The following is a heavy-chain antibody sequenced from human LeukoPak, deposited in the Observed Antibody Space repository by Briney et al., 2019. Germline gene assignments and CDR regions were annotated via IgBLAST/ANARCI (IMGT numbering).Heavy chain of an antibody. Sequence: ASVKVSCKASGYTFTSYGISWVRQAPAQGLEWMVWISTYNGNTNYAQKLQGRVTMTTDTSTSTVYMELRSLRSDDTAMYYCARDDVVVTAFYFDYWGQGTLVTVSS. CDR1: GYTFTSYG. CDR3: ARDDVVVTAFYFDY. J-gene: IGHJ4*02. V-gene: IGHV1-18*01. D-gene: IGHD2-21*02. CDR2: ISTYNGNT.